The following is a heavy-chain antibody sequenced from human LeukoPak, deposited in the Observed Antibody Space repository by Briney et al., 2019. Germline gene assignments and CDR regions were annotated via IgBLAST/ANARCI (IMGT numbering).Heavy chain of an antibody. CDR2: IIPIFGTA. CDR1: GGTFSSYA. J-gene: IGHJ5*02. Sequence: SVKVSCKASGGTFSSYAISWVRQAPGQGLEWMGGIIPIFGTANYAQKFQDRVTITADESTSTAYMELSSLRSEDTAVYYCAREGEYCSSTSCYGPNWFDPWGQGTLVTVSS. CDR3: AREGEYCSSTSCYGPNWFDP. V-gene: IGHV1-69*13. D-gene: IGHD2-2*01.